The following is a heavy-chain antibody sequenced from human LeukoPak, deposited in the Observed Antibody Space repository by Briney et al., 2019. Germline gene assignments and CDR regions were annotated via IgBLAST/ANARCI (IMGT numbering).Heavy chain of an antibody. CDR1: GYTFTGYY. CDR3: AKRGYNHDSYYFDY. V-gene: IGHV1-2*02. CDR2: INPNSGGT. Sequence: ASVKVSCKASGYTFTGYYIHWVRQAPGQGLEWMGWINPNSGGTNYAQKLQGRVTMTRDTSSSTAYMELSSLRSDDTAVYYCAKRGYNHDSYYFDYWGQGTLVTVSS. J-gene: IGHJ4*02. D-gene: IGHD5-18*01.